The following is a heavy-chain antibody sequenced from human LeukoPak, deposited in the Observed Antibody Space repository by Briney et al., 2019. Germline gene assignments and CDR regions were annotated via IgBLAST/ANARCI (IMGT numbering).Heavy chain of an antibody. CDR1: GYDFSTYA. D-gene: IGHD5-12*01. CDR2: VNPDNGNT. Sequence: ASVKVSCKAYGYDFSTYAINWVRLATGQGLEGMGWVNPDNGNTYYARRFQGRVTMTRDTSISTAYMELSSLRSEDTAVYYCTREEYSGYDWYSWGQGTLVTVSS. CDR3: TREEYSGYDWYS. V-gene: IGHV1-8*01. J-gene: IGHJ4*02.